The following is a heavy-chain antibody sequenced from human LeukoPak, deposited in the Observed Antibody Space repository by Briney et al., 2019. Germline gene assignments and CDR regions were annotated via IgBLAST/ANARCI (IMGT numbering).Heavy chain of an antibody. V-gene: IGHV3-74*01. CDR1: GFNFSSYW. D-gene: IGHD6-6*01. Sequence: PGGSLRLSCVASGFNFSSYWMHWVRQAPGKGLVWVSRIRGDGTVTNYADSVKGRFTISRDNAKNTLFLQVDSLRGDDTAVYYCVRGGTGSSVFGYWGQGTLVTVSS. J-gene: IGHJ4*02. CDR3: VRGGTGSSVFGY. CDR2: IRGDGTVT.